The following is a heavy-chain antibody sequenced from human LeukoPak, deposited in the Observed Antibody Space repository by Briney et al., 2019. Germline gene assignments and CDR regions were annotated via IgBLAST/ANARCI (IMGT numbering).Heavy chain of an antibody. D-gene: IGHD2-15*01. CDR3: ARVTAGYCSGGSCYAWGMDV. CDR2: ISNDGSTE. V-gene: IGHV3-30*04. CDR1: GFSISNSA. J-gene: IGHJ6*02. Sequence: GGSLRLSCAVSGFSISNSALHWVRQAPGKGLEWVAAISNDGSTEDYADSVKGRFTISRDNSKNTLYLQMNSLRAEDTVVYYCARVTAGYCSGGSCYAWGMDVWGQGTTVTVSS.